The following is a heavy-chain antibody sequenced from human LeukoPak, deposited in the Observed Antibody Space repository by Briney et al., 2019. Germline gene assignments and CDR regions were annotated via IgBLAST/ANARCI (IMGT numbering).Heavy chain of an antibody. D-gene: IGHD3-22*01. J-gene: IGHJ4*02. CDR3: ARQVGYYYVSLDY. CDR1: GGSISGFY. V-gene: IGHV4-59*08. CDR2: IYYSGTT. Sequence: SETLSLTCTVSGGSISGFYWSWIRQPPGKGLEWIGYIYYSGTTNYNPSPKSRVTISVDTSKNQFSLKLSSVTAADTAVYFCARQVGYYYVSLDYWGQGTLVTVSS.